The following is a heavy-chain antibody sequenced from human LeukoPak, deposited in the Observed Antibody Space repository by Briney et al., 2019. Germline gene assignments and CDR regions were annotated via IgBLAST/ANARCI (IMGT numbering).Heavy chain of an antibody. D-gene: IGHD1-26*01. J-gene: IGHJ4*02. V-gene: IGHV3-33*06. Sequence: PGGSLRLSCAASGFTFSSYGMHWARQAPGKGLEWVAVIWNDGSEKYYADSVKGRFTISRDNSKNTPYLQMNSLRAEDTAVYYCAKPTRGSGSFLIDFWGQGTLVTVSS. CDR1: GFTFSSYG. CDR3: AKPTRGSGSFLIDF. CDR2: IWNDGSEK.